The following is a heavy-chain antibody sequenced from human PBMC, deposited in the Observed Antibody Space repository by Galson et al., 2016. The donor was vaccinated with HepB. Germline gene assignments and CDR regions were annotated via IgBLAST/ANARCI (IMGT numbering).Heavy chain of an antibody. CDR2: ISYAGNNK. CDR1: GFSFSNYG. J-gene: IGHJ4*02. D-gene: IGHD3-10*01. Sequence: SLRLSCAASGFSFSNYGMHWVRQAPGKGLEWVTFISYAGNNKYYAESVKGRFAISGDKSKNTVYLQMNSLRAEDTAVYYCAKDVGLYGFLDYWGQGTVVTVSS. V-gene: IGHV3-30*18. CDR3: AKDVGLYGFLDY.